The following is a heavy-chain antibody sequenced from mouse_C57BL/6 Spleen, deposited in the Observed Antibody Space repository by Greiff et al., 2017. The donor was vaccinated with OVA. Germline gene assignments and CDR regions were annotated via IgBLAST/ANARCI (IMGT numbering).Heavy chain of an antibody. CDR1: GYTFTDYY. D-gene: IGHD3-2*02. V-gene: IGHV1-76*01. J-gene: IGHJ4*01. CDR3: ARWTSYSSGYPYYAMDY. Sequence: QVQLQQSGAELVRPGASVKLSCKASGYTFTDYYINWVKQRPGQGLEWIARIYPGSGNTYYNEKFKGKATLTAEKSSSTAYMQLSSLTSEDSAVYFCARWTSYSSGYPYYAMDYWGQGTSVTVSS. CDR2: IYPGSGNT.